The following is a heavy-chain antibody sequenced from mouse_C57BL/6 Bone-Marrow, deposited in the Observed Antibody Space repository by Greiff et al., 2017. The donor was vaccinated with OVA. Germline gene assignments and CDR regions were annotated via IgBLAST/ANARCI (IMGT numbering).Heavy chain of an antibody. CDR2: ISDGGSYT. D-gene: IGHD1-1*01. J-gene: IGHJ1*03. CDR1: GFTFSSYA. CDR3: ARDKITTVVATNWYFDV. V-gene: IGHV5-4*01. Sequence: EVNVVESGGGLVKPGGSLKLSCAASGFTFSSYAMSWVRQTPEKRLEWVATISDGGSYTYYPDNVKGRFTISRDNAKNNLYLQMSHLKSEDTAMYYCARDKITTVVATNWYFDVWGTGTTVTVSS.